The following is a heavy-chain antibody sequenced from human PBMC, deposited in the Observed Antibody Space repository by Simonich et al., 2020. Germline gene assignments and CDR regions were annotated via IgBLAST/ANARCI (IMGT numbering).Heavy chain of an antibody. V-gene: IGHV3-7*01. D-gene: IGHD2-21*02. J-gene: IGHJ3*02. CDR3: ACLVTGDAFDI. Sequence: EVQLVESGGGLVQPGGSLRLSCAASGFTFSSYWMSWVRQAQGKWLEWVANIKQNVSENYYVDSLKARLTISKDNAKNSLYLQMNSLRAEDTAVYYCACLVTGDAFDIWGQGTMVTVSS. CDR1: GFTFSSYW. CDR2: IKQNVSEN.